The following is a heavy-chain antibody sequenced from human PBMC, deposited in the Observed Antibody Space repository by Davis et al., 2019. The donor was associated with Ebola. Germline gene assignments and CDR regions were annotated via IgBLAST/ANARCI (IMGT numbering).Heavy chain of an antibody. Sequence: AASVKVSCKASGYTFTYRYLHWVRQAPGQALEWMGWITPFNGNTNYAQKFQDRVTITRDRSMSTAYMELSSLRSEDTAVYYCARDMGMVQEANWFDPWGQGTLVTVSS. CDR3: ARDMGMVQEANWFDP. CDR1: GYTFTYRY. CDR2: ITPFNGNT. V-gene: IGHV1-45*02. D-gene: IGHD3-10*01. J-gene: IGHJ5*02.